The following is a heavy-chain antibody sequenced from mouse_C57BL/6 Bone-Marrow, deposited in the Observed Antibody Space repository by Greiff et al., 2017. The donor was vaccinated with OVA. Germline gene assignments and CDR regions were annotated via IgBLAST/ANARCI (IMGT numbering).Heavy chain of an antibody. CDR1: GYTFTSSW. CDR3: ARGSITTVVATDWYFDV. D-gene: IGHD1-1*01. Sequence: VQLQQPGAELVMPGASVKLSCKASGYTFTSSWMHWVKQRPGQGLEWIGEIDPSDSYTKYNQKFKGKSTLTVDKSSSPAYMQLSSLTSEDSAVYYCARGSITTVVATDWYFDVWGTGTTVTVSS. J-gene: IGHJ1*03. CDR2: IDPSDSYT. V-gene: IGHV1-69*01.